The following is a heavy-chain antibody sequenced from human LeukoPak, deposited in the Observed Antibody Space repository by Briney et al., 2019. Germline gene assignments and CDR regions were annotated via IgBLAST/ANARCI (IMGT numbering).Heavy chain of an antibody. D-gene: IGHD2-15*01. Sequence: SETLSLTCAVSGGSISSYYWSWIRQPPGKGLEWIGYIYYSGSTNYNPSLKSRVTISVDTSKNQFSLKLSSVTAADTAVYYCARERGYCSGGSCYSTGNYFDYWGQGTLVTVSS. CDR1: GGSISSYY. CDR3: ARERGYCSGGSCYSTGNYFDY. CDR2: IYYSGST. J-gene: IGHJ4*02. V-gene: IGHV4-59*01.